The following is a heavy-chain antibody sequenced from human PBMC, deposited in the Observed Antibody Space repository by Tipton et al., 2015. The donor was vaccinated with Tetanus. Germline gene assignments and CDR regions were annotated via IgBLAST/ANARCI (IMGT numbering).Heavy chain of an antibody. V-gene: IGHV3-30-3*01. CDR3: ARDGFYYGSGSYYRAF. CDR1: GASFSDYY. CDR2: VAYDGNNK. J-gene: IGHJ4*02. D-gene: IGHD3-10*01. Sequence: LSLTCAVYGASFSDYYWSWIRQAPGKGLEWVALVAYDGNNKYYADSVKGRFTISRDNSKDTLYLQMNSLRPEDTAVYYCARDGFYYGSGSYYRAFWGQGTLVTVSP.